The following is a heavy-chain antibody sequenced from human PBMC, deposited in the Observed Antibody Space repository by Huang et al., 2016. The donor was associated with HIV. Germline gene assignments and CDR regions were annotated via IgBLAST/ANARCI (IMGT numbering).Heavy chain of an antibody. CDR3: ARDPHVFVAGPFFDC. J-gene: IGHJ4*02. D-gene: IGHD3-10*02. CDR2: IDTDKREP. V-gene: IGHV1-3*04. Sequence: QVQLVQSGAEVKKPGASVKVSCKASGYTFTNFAMHWVRQAPGQRFEWVGWIDTDKREPTTTSASTAYMELSSLRSEDTAVYYCARDPHVFVAGPFFDCWGQGTLVTVSS. CDR1: GYTFTNFA.